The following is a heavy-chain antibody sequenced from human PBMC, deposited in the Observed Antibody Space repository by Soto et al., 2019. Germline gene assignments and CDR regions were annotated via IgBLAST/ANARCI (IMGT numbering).Heavy chain of an antibody. CDR1: GFTVSNTY. D-gene: IGHD2-2*01. V-gene: IGHV3-53*01. CDR2: IYTAGGT. CDR3: ARALPVAKGGFDP. Sequence: PGGSLRLSCAASGFTVSNTYMTWVRQPPGKGPECVSVIYTAGGTNYADSVKGRFIISRDNSKNTPYLQMNSLRAEDTAVYYCARALPVAKGGFDPWGQGTLVTVSS. J-gene: IGHJ5*02.